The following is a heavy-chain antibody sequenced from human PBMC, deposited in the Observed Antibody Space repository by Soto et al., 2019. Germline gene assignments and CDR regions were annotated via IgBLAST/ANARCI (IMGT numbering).Heavy chain of an antibody. CDR3: ARPLWRNDYNWGYFDL. CDR1: GFTFSSYA. Sequence: QVQLVESGRGVVQPGRSLRLSCAASGFTFSSYAMHWVRQAPGKGLEWVAVISYDGSNKYYADSVKGRFTISRDNSKNTLYLQMNSRRAEDTAVYYCARPLWRNDYNWGYFDLWGRGTLVTVSS. V-gene: IGHV3-30-3*01. J-gene: IGHJ2*01. D-gene: IGHD4-4*01. CDR2: ISYDGSNK.